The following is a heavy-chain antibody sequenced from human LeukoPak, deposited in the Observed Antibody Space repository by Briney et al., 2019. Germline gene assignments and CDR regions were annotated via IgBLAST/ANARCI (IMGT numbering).Heavy chain of an antibody. CDR2: ISGSGGST. Sequence: GGSLRLSCAASGFTFSSYAMSWVRRAPGKGLEWVSGISGSGGSTYYADSVKGRFTISRDNYKNTLYLQMNTLRAEDTAVYYCARGQSRATMIRGLKPYYYYMDVWGKGTTVIVSS. D-gene: IGHD3-10*01. J-gene: IGHJ6*03. CDR3: ARGQSRATMIRGLKPYYYYMDV. V-gene: IGHV3-23*01. CDR1: GFTFSSYA.